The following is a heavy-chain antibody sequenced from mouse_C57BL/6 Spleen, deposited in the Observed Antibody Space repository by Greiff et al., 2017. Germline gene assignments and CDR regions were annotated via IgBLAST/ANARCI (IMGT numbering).Heavy chain of an antibody. CDR3: SRKSNSHFDD. CDR1: GYAFSSYW. Sequence: QVQLQQSGAELVKPGASVKISCKASGYAFSSYWMNWVKQRPGKGLEWIGQIYPGDGDTNYNGKFKGKATLTAEKSSSTAYMQLSSLTSEDSAVYFCSRKSNSHFDDWGQGTTLTVSS. J-gene: IGHJ2*01. D-gene: IGHD2-5*01. CDR2: IYPGDGDT. V-gene: IGHV1-80*01.